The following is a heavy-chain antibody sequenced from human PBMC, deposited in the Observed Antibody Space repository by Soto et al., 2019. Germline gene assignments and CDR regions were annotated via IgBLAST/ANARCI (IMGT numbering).Heavy chain of an antibody. CDR2: IKSKTDGGTT. CDR3: KSATKDGMDV. D-gene: IGHD5-12*01. CDR1: GLTFSNAW. Sequence: GSLRLSCAGSGLTFSNAWMNWVRQAPGKGLEWVGRIKSKTDGGTTDYAAPVKGRFTISRDDSKNTLYLQMNSLKTEDTAVYYCKSATKDGMDVWGKGTTVPVSS. J-gene: IGHJ6*04. V-gene: IGHV3-15*07.